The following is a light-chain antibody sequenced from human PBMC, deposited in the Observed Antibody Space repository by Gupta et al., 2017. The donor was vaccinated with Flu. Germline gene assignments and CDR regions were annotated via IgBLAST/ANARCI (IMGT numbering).Light chain of an antibody. CDR1: NIGTKG. Sequence: SYVLTQPPSVSVAPGQTARTTCGGNNIGTKGVHWYQQRPGQAPVLVVYEDSNRPSGIPERFSGSTSGNTATLTISRVEAGDEADYYCQVWDSSSDHWVFGRGTKLTVL. J-gene: IGLJ3*02. V-gene: IGLV3-21*02. CDR2: EDS. CDR3: QVWDSSSDHWV.